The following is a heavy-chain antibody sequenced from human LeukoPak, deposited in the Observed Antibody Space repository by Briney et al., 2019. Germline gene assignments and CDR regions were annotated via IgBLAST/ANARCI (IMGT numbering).Heavy chain of an antibody. D-gene: IGHD2/OR15-2a*01. Sequence: SETLSLTCAVYGGFFSGYYWSWIRQPPGKGLEWIGEINHSGSTNYNPSLKSRVTISVDTSKNQFSLKLSSVTAADTAVYYCARGLFPRTWGQTTLATVSS. CDR3: ARGLFPRT. CDR2: INHSGST. J-gene: IGHJ5*02. CDR1: GGFFSGYY. V-gene: IGHV4-34*01.